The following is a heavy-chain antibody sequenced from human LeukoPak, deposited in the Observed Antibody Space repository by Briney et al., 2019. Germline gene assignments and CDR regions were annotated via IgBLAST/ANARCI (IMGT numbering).Heavy chain of an antibody. D-gene: IGHD5-24*01. V-gene: IGHV3-30*18. CDR2: ISYDGSNK. CDR3: AKMTTTIRAFDI. Sequence: GGSLRLSCAASGFTFSSYGMHWVRQAPGKGLEWVAVISYDGSNKYYADSVKGRFTISRDNSKNTLYLQMNSLRAEDTAVYYCAKMTTTIRAFDIWGQGTMVTVSS. J-gene: IGHJ3*02. CDR1: GFTFSSYG.